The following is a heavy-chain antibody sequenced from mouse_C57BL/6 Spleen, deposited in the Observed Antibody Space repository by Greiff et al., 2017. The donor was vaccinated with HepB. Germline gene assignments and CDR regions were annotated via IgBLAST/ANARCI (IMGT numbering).Heavy chain of an antibody. Sequence: VKLMESGPGLVQPSQRLSITCTVSGFSLTSYGVHWVRQSPGKGLEWLGVIWSGGSTDYNAAFISRLSISKDNSKSQVFFKMNSLQADDTAIYYCARNPRFWYFDVWGTGTTVTVSS. CDR2: IWSGGST. J-gene: IGHJ1*03. CDR3: ARNPRFWYFDV. CDR1: GFSLTSYG. D-gene: IGHD3-1*01. V-gene: IGHV2-2*01.